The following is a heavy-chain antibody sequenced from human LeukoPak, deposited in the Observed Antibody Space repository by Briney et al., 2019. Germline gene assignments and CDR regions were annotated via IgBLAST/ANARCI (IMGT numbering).Heavy chain of an antibody. CDR2: ISWNSGSI. D-gene: IGHD6-19*01. CDR3: AKDMGSGWYENYFDY. Sequence: GRSLRLSCAASGFTFDDYAMHWVRQAPGKGLEWVSGISWNSGSIGYADSVKGRFTISRDNAKNSLYLQMNSLRAEDMALYYRAKDMGSGWYENYFDYWGQGTLVTVSS. V-gene: IGHV3-9*03. J-gene: IGHJ4*02. CDR1: GFTFDDYA.